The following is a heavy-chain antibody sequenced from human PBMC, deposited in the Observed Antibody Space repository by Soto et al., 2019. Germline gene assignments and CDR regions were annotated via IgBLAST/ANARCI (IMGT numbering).Heavy chain of an antibody. V-gene: IGHV3-23*01. Sequence: VQLLESGGGLVQPGGSLRLSCVASGFSFGTYAMTWVRQVPGKGLEWVSTISGGIGSTFYADSVKGRFTISRDISKKMLFLHMNGLRGDDTGSYYCAKGAARHFDYWGRGTLVTVSS. CDR3: AKGAARHFDY. D-gene: IGHD1-26*01. CDR1: GFSFGTYA. CDR2: ISGGIGST. J-gene: IGHJ4*02.